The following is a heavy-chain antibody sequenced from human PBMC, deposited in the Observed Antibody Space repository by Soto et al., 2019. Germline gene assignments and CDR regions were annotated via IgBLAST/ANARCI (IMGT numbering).Heavy chain of an antibody. CDR1: GFTFSSYA. CDR2: ISYDGSNK. V-gene: IGHV3-30-3*01. Sequence: GGSLRLSCAASGFTFSSYAMHWVRQAPGKGLEWVAVISYDGSNKYYADSVKGRFTISRDDSKNTLYLQMNSLRAEDTAVYYCARDLFPYSSSSGWFDPWAREPWSPSPQ. D-gene: IGHD6-6*01. J-gene: IGHJ5*02. CDR3: ARDLFPYSSSSGWFDP.